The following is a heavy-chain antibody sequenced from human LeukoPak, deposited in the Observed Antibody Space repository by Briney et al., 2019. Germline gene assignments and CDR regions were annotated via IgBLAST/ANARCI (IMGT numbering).Heavy chain of an antibody. D-gene: IGHD5-18*01. J-gene: IGHJ4*02. V-gene: IGHV4-39*01. CDR2: IYYSGST. CDR1: GGSISSSSYY. CDR3: AMDTAIVRFDY. Sequence: SEALSLTCTVSGGSISSSSYYWGWIRQPPGKGLEWIGSIYYSGSTYYNPSLKSRVTISVDTSRNQFSLKLSSVTAADTAVYYCAMDTAIVRFDYWGQGTLVTVSS.